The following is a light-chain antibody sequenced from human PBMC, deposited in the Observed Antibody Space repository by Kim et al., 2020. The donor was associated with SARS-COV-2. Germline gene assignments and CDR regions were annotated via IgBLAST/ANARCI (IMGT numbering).Light chain of an antibody. CDR1: NSDIGTYNF. J-gene: IGLJ2*01. CDR2: DVN. Sequence: SVTISCTGTNSDIGTYNFVSWFQQLPGKVPRLMIYDVNKRPSGVPSRFSGSKSGNTASLTISGLQPEDEADYYCSSYSYAATHVIFGGGTKLTVL. CDR3: SSYSYAATHVI. V-gene: IGLV2-14*04.